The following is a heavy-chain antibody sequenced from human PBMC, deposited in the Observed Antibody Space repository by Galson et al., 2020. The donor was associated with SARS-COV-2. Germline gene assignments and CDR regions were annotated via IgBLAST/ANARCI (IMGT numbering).Heavy chain of an antibody. CDR1: GYSFTSYW. D-gene: IGHD2-2*01. J-gene: IGHJ4*02. CDR2: IAPSDTYT. V-gene: IGHV5-10-1*01. CDR3: ARHKRYCNSTSCYDIFDY. Sequence: GESLKTSCKGSGYSFTSYWISWVRQMPGKGLEWMGRIAPSDTYTNYSPSFQGHVTISADKSISTAYLQWSSLKASDTAMYYCARHKRYCNSTSCYDIFDYWGQGTLVTVSS.